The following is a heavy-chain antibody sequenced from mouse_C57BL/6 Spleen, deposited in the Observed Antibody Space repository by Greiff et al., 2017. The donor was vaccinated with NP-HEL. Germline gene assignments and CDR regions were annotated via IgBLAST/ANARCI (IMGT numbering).Heavy chain of an antibody. V-gene: IGHV1-52*01. D-gene: IGHD1-1*01. Sequence: QVQLQQSGAELVRPGSSVKLSCKASGYTFTSYWMHWVKQRPIQGLEWIGNIDPSDSETHYNQKFKDKATLTVDKSSSTAYMQLSSLTSEDSAVYYCASYYYGSSPWYFDVWGTGTTVTVSS. CDR1: GYTFTSYW. CDR2: IDPSDSET. J-gene: IGHJ1*03. CDR3: ASYYYGSSPWYFDV.